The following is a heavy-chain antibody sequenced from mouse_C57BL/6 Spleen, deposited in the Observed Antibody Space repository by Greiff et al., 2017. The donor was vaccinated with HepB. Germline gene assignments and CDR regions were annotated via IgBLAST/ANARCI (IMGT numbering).Heavy chain of an antibody. J-gene: IGHJ2*01. Sequence: QVQLQQPGAELVKPGASVKLSCKASGYTFTSYWMHWVKQRPGKGLEWIGRIYPGDGDTNYNGKFKGKATLTADKSSSTAYMQLSSLTSEDSAVYFCARPLYYGSSSLDYWGQGTTLTVSS. V-gene: IGHV1-82*01. CDR1: GYTFTSYW. D-gene: IGHD1-1*01. CDR3: ARPLYYGSSSLDY. CDR2: IYPGDGDT.